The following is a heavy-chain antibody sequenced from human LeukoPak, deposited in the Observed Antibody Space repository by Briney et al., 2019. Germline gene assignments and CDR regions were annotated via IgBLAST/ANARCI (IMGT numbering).Heavy chain of an antibody. CDR2: IYYTGST. CDR1: GGSISSGSYY. J-gene: IGHJ6*02. Sequence: SETLSLTCTVSGGSISSGSYYWSWIRQPAGKGLEWLGYIYYTGSTNYNPSLKSRVTISVDKSKNQFSLKLSSVTTADTAVYYCARGQRLDYYYYGMDVWGQGTTVTVSS. D-gene: IGHD6-25*01. V-gene: IGHV4-61*10. CDR3: ARGQRLDYYYYGMDV.